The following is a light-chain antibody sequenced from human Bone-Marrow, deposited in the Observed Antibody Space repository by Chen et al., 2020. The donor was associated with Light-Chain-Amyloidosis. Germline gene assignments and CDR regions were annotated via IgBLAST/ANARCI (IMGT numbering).Light chain of an antibody. J-gene: IGLJ3*02. Sequence: SYALTQPSSVSVAPGQTATLACRGNNIGSTSVNWYQQTPAQAPLLVVYDDSDRPPGIPELLSGSTSGNTATLAISRGEEGEEADYYCQVWDRSSNRPVFGGGTKLTVL. V-gene: IGLV3-21*02. CDR1: NIGSTS. CDR3: QVWDRSSNRPV. CDR2: DDS.